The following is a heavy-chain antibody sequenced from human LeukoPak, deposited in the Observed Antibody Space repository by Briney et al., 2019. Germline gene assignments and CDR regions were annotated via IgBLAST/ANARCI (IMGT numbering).Heavy chain of an antibody. CDR1: GGSISSYY. D-gene: IGHD6-19*01. CDR2: IYTSGST. J-gene: IGHJ6*03. V-gene: IGHV4-4*07. Sequence: SETLSLTCTVSGGSISSYYWSWLRQPAGKGLEWIGRIYTSGSTNYNPSLKSRVTMSVDTSKNQFSLKLSSVTAADTAVYYCARDSAWISGWDYYYYMDVWGKGTTVTISS. CDR3: ARDSAWISGWDYYYYMDV.